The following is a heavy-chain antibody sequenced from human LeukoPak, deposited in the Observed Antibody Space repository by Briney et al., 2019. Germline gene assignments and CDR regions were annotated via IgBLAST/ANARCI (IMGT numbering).Heavy chain of an antibody. CDR2: INYIGSS. J-gene: IGHJ6*03. Sequence: SETLSLTCTVSGAPISRNYWSWIRQPPGKGLEWIGYINYIGSSHYNPSLKSRVTISVDTSKNQFSLKVSSVTAADTAVYYCASGSSDYYYYYYMDVWGKGTTVTVSS. CDR3: ASGSSDYYYYYYMDV. V-gene: IGHV4-59*08. CDR1: GAPISRNY. D-gene: IGHD2-2*01.